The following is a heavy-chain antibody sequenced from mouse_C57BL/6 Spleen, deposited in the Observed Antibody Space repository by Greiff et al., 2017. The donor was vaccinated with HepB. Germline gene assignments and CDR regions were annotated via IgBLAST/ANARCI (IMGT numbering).Heavy chain of an antibody. J-gene: IGHJ4*01. CDR3: ARDEWDDAMDY. CDR2: ISYDGSN. CDR1: GYSITSGYY. V-gene: IGHV3-6*01. D-gene: IGHD4-1*01. Sequence: EVQLQQSGPGLVKPSQSLSLTCSVTGYSITSGYYWNWIRQFPGNKLEWMGYISYDGSNNYNPSLKNRISITRDTSKNQFFLKLNSVTTEDTATYYCARDEWDDAMDYWGQGTSVTVSS.